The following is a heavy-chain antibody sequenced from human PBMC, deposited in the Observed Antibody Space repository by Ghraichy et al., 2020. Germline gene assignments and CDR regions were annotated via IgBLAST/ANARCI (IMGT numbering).Heavy chain of an antibody. Sequence: GGSLRLSCAASGFTFSSYGMHWVRQAPGKGLEWVAVIWYDGSNKYYADSVKGRFTISRDNSKNTLYLQMNSLRAEDTAVYYCARALGELEPSYYYYGMDVWGQGTTVTVSS. J-gene: IGHJ6*02. CDR3: ARALGELEPSYYYYGMDV. D-gene: IGHD1-1*01. CDR1: GFTFSSYG. CDR2: IWYDGSNK. V-gene: IGHV3-33*01.